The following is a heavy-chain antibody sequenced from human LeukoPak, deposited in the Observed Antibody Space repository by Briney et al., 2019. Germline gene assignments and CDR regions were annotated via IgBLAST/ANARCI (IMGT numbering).Heavy chain of an antibody. CDR3: ARERRYCSSTRCQEPFDQ. CDR1: GASISSYY. J-gene: IGHJ4*02. V-gene: IGHV4-59*01. D-gene: IGHD2-2*01. CDR2: IYYSGST. Sequence: PSETLSLTCNVSGASISSYYWSWIRQPPGKGLEWIGYIYYSGSTNSNPSLKSRVTTSVDMSKNQFSLKLSSVTAADTAVYYCARERRYCSSTRCQEPFDQWGKGTLVTVSS.